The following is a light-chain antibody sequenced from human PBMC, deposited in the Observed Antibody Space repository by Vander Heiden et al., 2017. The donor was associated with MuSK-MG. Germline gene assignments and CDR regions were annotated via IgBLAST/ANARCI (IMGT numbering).Light chain of an antibody. J-gene: IGLJ2*01. CDR1: SSDVGSYNL. CDR3: CSYAGGSTFG. Sequence: QSALTQPASLSGSPGQSITISCTGTSSDVGSYNLVSWYQQHPGKAPKLMIYEVTKRPSGVSNRFSGSKSGNTASLTISGLQAEDEADYYCCSYAGGSTFGFGGGTKLTVL. V-gene: IGLV2-23*02. CDR2: EVT.